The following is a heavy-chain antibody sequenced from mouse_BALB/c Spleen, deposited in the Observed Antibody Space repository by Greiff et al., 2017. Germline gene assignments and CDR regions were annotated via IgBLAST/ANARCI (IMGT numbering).Heavy chain of an antibody. CDR2: IRSKSNNYAT. CDR3: VTDLYYFDY. V-gene: IGHV10-1*02. CDR1: GFTFNTYA. J-gene: IGHJ2*01. Sequence: EVKLVESGGGLVQPKGSLKLSCAASGFTFNTYAMNWVRQAPGKGLEWVARIRSKSNNYATYYADSVKDRFTISRDDSQSMLYLQMNNLKTEDTAMYYCVTDLYYFDYWGQGTTLTVSS.